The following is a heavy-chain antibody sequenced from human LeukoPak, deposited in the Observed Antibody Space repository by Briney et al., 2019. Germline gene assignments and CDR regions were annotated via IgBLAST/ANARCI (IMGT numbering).Heavy chain of an antibody. CDR2: ISVYNGNT. D-gene: IGHD3-10*01. CDR3: ARGYYGSGSENFDY. CDR1: GYTFTTYG. V-gene: IGHV1-18*01. Sequence: ASVKVSCKASGYTFTTYGITWVRQAPGQGLEWMGWISVYNGNTNYAQKLQGRVTMTTDTSTSTAYMELRSLRSEDTAVYYCARGYYGSGSENFDYWGQGTLVTVSS. J-gene: IGHJ4*02.